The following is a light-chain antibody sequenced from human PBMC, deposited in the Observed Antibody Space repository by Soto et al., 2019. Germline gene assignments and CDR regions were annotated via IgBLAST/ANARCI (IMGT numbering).Light chain of an antibody. CDR3: QRYNNWPLT. V-gene: IGKV3-15*01. CDR1: QSVSSY. CDR2: DSS. Sequence: EIVLTQSPATLSLSPGERATLSCRASQSVSSYLAWYPQKPGQTPRLLIYDSSTREIGIPIRFSGSRAGTEFILTINGLQFEDFEVDYCQRYNNWPLTFGGGTKVDIK. J-gene: IGKJ4*01.